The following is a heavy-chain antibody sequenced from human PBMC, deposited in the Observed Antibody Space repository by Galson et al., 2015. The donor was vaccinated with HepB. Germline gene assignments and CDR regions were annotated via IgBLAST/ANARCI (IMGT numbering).Heavy chain of an antibody. CDR2: ISGSGGST. D-gene: IGHD3-22*01. CDR3: AKDSGYVGYYDSSGYSDY. J-gene: IGHJ4*02. CDR1: GFTFSSYA. Sequence: SLRLSCAASGFTFSSYAMSWVRQAPGKGLEWVSAISGSGGSTYYADSVKGRFTISRDNSKNTLYLQMNSLIAEDTAVYYCAKDSGYVGYYDSSGYSDYWGQGTLVTVSS. V-gene: IGHV3-23*01.